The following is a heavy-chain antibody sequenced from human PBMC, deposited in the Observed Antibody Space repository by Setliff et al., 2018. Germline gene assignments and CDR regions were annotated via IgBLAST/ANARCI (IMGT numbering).Heavy chain of an antibody. Sequence: SVKVSCKASGGTLSDYSISWVRQAPGQGLEWMGRIIPNFGTANYAQKFQGRVTITADESTSTAYMELSSLRSEDTAVYYCARGRHPPWSGYPYCYMDVWGKGTTVTVSS. J-gene: IGHJ6*03. D-gene: IGHD3-3*01. CDR2: IIPNFGTA. V-gene: IGHV1-69*13. CDR3: ARGRHPPWSGYPYCYMDV. CDR1: GGTLSDYS.